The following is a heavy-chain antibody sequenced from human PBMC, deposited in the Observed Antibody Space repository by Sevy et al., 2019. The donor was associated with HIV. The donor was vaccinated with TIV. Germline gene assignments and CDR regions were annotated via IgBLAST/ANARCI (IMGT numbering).Heavy chain of an antibody. V-gene: IGHV1-18*01. D-gene: IGHD2-15*01. CDR1: GYTFTSFR. J-gene: IGHJ4*02. CDR3: ARAYCSGGRCYSLAY. CDR2: ISAVNGDT. Sequence: ASVKVSCEASGYTFTSFRITWVRQAPGQGLEWMGWISAVNGDTNYAQKLQGRVTMTTDTSTNTAYMELRSLRSDDTAVYYCARAYCSGGRCYSLAYWGQGTLVTVSS.